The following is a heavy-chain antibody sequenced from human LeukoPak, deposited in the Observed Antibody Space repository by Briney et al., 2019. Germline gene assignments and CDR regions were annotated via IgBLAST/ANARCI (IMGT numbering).Heavy chain of an antibody. CDR3: AETLKSGTFDSSSAGGFDY. CDR2: IIPIFGIA. V-gene: IGHV1-69*04. J-gene: IGHJ4*02. Sequence: SVTVSCKASGVTFSSYAISWVRQAPGQGLEWMGRIIPIFGIANYAQKFQGRVTITADKSTSPAYMELSSLRSEDTAVYYCAETLKSGTFDSSSAGGFDYWGQGTLVTVSS. D-gene: IGHD6-6*01. CDR1: GVTFSSYA.